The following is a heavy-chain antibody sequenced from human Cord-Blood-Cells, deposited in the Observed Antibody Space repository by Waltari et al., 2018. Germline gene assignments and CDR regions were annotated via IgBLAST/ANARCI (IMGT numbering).Heavy chain of an antibody. J-gene: IGHJ3*02. Sequence: QVQLVQSGAEVKKPGASVKVSCKASGYTFTSYDINWVRQATGQGLEWMGWINPNSVNPGYDQKFQGRVTMTRNTSIGTAYMELSSLRSEDTAVYYCARGPGGVSGASYAFDIWGQGTMVTVSS. CDR1: GYTFTSYD. CDR3: ARGPGGVSGASYAFDI. D-gene: IGHD6-13*01. V-gene: IGHV1-8*01. CDR2: INPNSVNP.